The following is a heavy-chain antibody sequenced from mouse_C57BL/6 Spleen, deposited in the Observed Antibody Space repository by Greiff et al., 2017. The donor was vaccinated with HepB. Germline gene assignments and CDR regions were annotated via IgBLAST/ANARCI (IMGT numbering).Heavy chain of an antibody. D-gene: IGHD2-3*01. V-gene: IGHV5-9-1*02. J-gene: IGHJ3*01. CDR2: ISSGGDYI. CDR1: GFTFSSYA. CDR3: TRAYDGYFFFAY. Sequence: DVMLVESGEGLVKPGGSLKLSCAASGFTFSSYAMSWVRQTPEKRLEWVAYISSGGDYIYYADTVKGRFTISRDNARNTLYLQMSSLKSEDTAMYYCTRAYDGYFFFAYWGQGTLVTVSA.